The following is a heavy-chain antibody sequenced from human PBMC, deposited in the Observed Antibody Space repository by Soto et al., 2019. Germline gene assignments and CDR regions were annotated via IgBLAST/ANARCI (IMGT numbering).Heavy chain of an antibody. V-gene: IGHV4-34*01. CDR3: ARGRSVGYYYGMDV. CDR1: GGSFSGYY. Sequence: PSETLSLTCAVYGGSFSGYYCSWIRQPPGKGLEWIGEINHSGSTNYNPSLKSRVTISVDTSKNQFSLKLSSVTAADTAVYYCARGRSVGYYYGMDVWGQGTTVTVSS. J-gene: IGHJ6*02. CDR2: INHSGST.